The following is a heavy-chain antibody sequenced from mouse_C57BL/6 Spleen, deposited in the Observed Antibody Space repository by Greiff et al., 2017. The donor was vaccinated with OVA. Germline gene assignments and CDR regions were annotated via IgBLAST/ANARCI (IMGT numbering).Heavy chain of an antibody. CDR2: IDPSDSYT. CDR1: GYTFTSYW. Sequence: QVQLQQPGAELVMPGASVKLSCKASGYTFTSYWMHWVKQRPGQGLEWIGEIDPSDSYTNYNQKFKGKSTLTVDKSSSTAYMQLSSLTSEDSAVYYCARKGSNYPYWYFDVWGTGTTVTVSS. D-gene: IGHD2-5*01. J-gene: IGHJ1*03. V-gene: IGHV1-69*01. CDR3: ARKGSNYPYWYFDV.